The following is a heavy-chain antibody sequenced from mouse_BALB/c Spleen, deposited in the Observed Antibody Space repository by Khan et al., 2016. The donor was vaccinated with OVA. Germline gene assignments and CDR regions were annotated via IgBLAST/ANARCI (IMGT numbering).Heavy chain of an antibody. CDR1: GYRFTSYI. CDR3: GRGNWQSYYFDY. D-gene: IGHD4-1*01. Sequence: VQLKQSGPELVKPGTSVKMSCKASGYRFTSYIIHWVKHRPGQGLEWIGYINPYNGATKYNEKFKGKATLTSDKSTNTAYMEPSSLTSEDAAVYYGGRGNWQSYYFDYGGQGTTLTVSS. V-gene: IGHV1S136*01. CDR2: INPYNGAT. J-gene: IGHJ2*01.